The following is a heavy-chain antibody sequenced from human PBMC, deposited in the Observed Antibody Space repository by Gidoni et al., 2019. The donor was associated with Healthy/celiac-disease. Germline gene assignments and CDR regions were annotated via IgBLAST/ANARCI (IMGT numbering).Heavy chain of an antibody. V-gene: IGHV3-9*01. CDR1: GFTFDDYA. CDR2: ISWNSGSI. CDR3: AKDFYSSGWYRGLTYYYYGMDV. J-gene: IGHJ6*02. Sequence: EVQLVESGGGLVQTGRSLRLSCAASGFTFDDYAIHWVRQAPGKGLEWVSGISWNSGSIGYADSVKGRFTISRDNAKNSLYLQMNSLRAEDTALYYCAKDFYSSGWYRGLTYYYYGMDVWGQGTTVTVSS. D-gene: IGHD6-19*01.